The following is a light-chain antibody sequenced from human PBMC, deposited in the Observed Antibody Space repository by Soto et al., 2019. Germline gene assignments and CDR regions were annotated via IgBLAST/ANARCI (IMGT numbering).Light chain of an antibody. CDR1: QSVSNYY. CDR3: QQYDNSPWT. CDR2: GAS. J-gene: IGKJ1*01. V-gene: IGKV3-20*01. Sequence: EIVLTQSPGTLSLSPGERATLSCRASQSVSNYYLAWYQQKPGQPPRLLIYGASSRATGIPDRFSGSGSGTDFTLTISRLQPEDFAVYYCQQYDNSPWTFGQGTKVDIK.